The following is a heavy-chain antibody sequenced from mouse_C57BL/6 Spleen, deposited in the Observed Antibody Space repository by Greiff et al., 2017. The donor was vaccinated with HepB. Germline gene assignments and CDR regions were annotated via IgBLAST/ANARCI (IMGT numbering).Heavy chain of an antibody. CDR1: GYAFSSSW. J-gene: IGHJ2*01. CDR3: ASDDGYYGLDY. CDR2: IYPGDGDT. D-gene: IGHD2-3*01. V-gene: IGHV1-82*01. Sequence: SGPELVKPGASVKISCKASGYAFSSSWLNWVKQRPGKGLEWIGRIYPGDGDTNYNGKFKGKATLTADKSSSTAYMQLSSLTSEDSAVYFCASDDGYYGLDYWGQGTTLTVSS.